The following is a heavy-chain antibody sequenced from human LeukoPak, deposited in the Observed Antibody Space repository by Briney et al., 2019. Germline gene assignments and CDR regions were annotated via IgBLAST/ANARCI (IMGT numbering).Heavy chain of an antibody. Sequence: GGSLRLSCAASGFTFSTYGMHWVRQAPGKGLEWVAIISFDGNDKDYADSVRGRFTISRDNSKNTLYLQMNSLRGEDTAVYYCAKSTAPAGYYLDYWGQGILVTVSS. J-gene: IGHJ4*02. CDR2: ISFDGNDK. V-gene: IGHV3-30*18. D-gene: IGHD2-2*01. CDR3: AKSTAPAGYYLDY. CDR1: GFTFSTYG.